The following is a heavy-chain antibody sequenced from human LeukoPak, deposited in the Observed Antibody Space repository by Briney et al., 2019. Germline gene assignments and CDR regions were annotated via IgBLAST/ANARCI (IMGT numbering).Heavy chain of an antibody. Sequence: ETLSLTCTASGGSFSDYYWTWIRQPPGKGLEWIASSGSTNYNPSLTSRVTISVDTSKRHFSLTLSSVTEADTAVYYCARTRRHYYGSGKNLTPWPAGLDVWGQGTTVIVS. D-gene: IGHD3-10*01. CDR1: GGSFSDYY. CDR3: ARTRRHYYGSGKNLTPWPAGLDV. J-gene: IGHJ6*02. CDR2: SGST. V-gene: IGHV4-4*09.